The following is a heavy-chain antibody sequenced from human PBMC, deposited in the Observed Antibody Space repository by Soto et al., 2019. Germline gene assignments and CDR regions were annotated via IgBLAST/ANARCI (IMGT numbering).Heavy chain of an antibody. CDR1: GFTFSDSA. J-gene: IGHJ4*01. CDR3: TVRFCSGGTCYADY. Sequence: PGGSLRLSCAASGFTFSDSAIHWVRQASGKGLEWVGRIRSKGNSYATAYAASVKGRLTISRDDSRNTAYLQMNSLQIEDTAVYYCTVRFCSGGTCYADYWGHGTLVTVSS. CDR2: IRSKGNSYAT. V-gene: IGHV3-73*01. D-gene: IGHD2-15*01.